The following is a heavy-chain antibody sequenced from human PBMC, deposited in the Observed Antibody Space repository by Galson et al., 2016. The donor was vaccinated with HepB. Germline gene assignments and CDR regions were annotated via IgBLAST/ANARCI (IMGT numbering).Heavy chain of an antibody. J-gene: IGHJ6*02. Sequence: SETLSLTCSVSGGAISNYYWNWIRQPPGKGLEWIGYIYYSGTTIYNPSLKSRVTISVDKSKNQFSLNLRSVTTADTAVYYCAREKWELLFSGGIDVWGQGTTVTVSS. V-gene: IGHV4-59*01. D-gene: IGHD1-26*01. CDR2: IYYSGTT. CDR1: GGAISNYY. CDR3: AREKWELLFSGGIDV.